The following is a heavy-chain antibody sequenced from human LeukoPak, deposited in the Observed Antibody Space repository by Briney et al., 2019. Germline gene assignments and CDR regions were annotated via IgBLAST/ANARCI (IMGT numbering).Heavy chain of an antibody. V-gene: IGHV1-2*02. CDR3: AREVITMVRGVSYYYYYYMDV. Sequence: GASVKVSCKASGYTFTSYDINWVRQATGQGLEWMGWINPNSGGTNYAQKFQGRVTMTRDTSISTAYMELSRLRSDDTAVYYCAREVITMVRGVSYYYYYYMDVWGKGTTVTVSS. CDR1: GYTFTSYD. CDR2: INPNSGGT. D-gene: IGHD3-10*01. J-gene: IGHJ6*03.